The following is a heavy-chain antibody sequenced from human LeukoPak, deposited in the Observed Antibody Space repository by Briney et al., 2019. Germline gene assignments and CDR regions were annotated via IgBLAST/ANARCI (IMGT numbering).Heavy chain of an antibody. D-gene: IGHD2-8*01. V-gene: IGHV4-4*07. CDR1: GGSISSYY. J-gene: IGHJ4*02. CDR3: ARGVSPLDY. Sequence: SETLSLTCTVSGGSISSYYWSWVRKPHGKGLEWIWRIQSSVSTNHNHYLKSRVTMSVDTSKFQFSLKLSSVTASDTAVYYCARGVSPLDYWGQGTLVTVSS. CDR2: IQSSVST.